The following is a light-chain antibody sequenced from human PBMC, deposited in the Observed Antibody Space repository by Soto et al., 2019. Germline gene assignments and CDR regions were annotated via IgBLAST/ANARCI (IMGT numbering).Light chain of an antibody. V-gene: IGKV1-6*01. J-gene: IGKJ1*01. CDR3: LQDYFDPWT. CDR1: QGIRDD. Sequence: IELTRAAYCMSVSVGDIVTITYRASQGIRDDLAWYQHKPGKAPKLLIYAASSLQSGVPSRFSGSGSGTDLTLTISSLQPEDCATYYCLQDYFDPWTFGQGTKVDIK. CDR2: AAS.